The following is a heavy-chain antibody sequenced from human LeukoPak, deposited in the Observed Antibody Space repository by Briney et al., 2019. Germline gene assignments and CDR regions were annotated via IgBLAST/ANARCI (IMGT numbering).Heavy chain of an antibody. CDR1: GYTFTSYD. Sequence: SVKVSCKASGYTFTSYDISWVRQAPGQGLEWMGGIIPIFGTANYAQKFQGRVTITADESTSTAYMELSSLRSEDTAVYYCASYLGGYSGQTFAYYYYGMDVWGQGTTVTVSS. J-gene: IGHJ6*02. CDR2: IIPIFGTA. V-gene: IGHV1-69*13. CDR3: ASYLGGYSGQTFAYYYYGMDV. D-gene: IGHD1-26*01.